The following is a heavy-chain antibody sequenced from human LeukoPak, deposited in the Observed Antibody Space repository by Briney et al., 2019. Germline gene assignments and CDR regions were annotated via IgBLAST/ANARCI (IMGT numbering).Heavy chain of an antibody. CDR1: GGTFSSYA. CDR3: ARDTGYSSSWWSVYYMDV. D-gene: IGHD6-13*01. CDR2: IIPIFGTA. J-gene: IGHJ6*03. Sequence: ASVKVSCKASGGTFSSYAISWVRQAPGQGLEWMGGIIPIFGTANYAQKFQGRVTITADESTSTAYMELSSLRSEDTAVYYCARDTGYSSSWWSVYYMDVWGKGTTVTVSS. V-gene: IGHV1-69*13.